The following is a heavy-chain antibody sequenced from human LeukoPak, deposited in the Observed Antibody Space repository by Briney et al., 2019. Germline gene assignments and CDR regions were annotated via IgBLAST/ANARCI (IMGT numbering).Heavy chain of an antibody. V-gene: IGHV1-69*04. CDR1: GGTFSSYA. CDR3: ASPIVGATPGY. J-gene: IGHJ4*02. CDR2: IIPILGIA. Sequence: ASVKVSCKASGGTFSSYAISWVRQAPGQGLEWMGRIIPILGIANYAQKFQGRVTITADKSTSTAYMELSSLRSEDTAVYYCASPIVGATPGYWGQGTLVTVSS. D-gene: IGHD1-26*01.